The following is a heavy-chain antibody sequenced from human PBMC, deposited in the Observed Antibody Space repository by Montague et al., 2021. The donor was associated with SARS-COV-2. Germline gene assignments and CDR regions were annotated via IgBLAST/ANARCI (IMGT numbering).Heavy chain of an antibody. V-gene: IGHV3-66*01. Sequence: SLRLSCAASGFTVSSNNMSWVRQAPGKGLEWVSVIYSGGSTQYADSVKGRFTISIDKSNYTLYLQMNSLRAEDTAVYYCAARADYYYGMDVWGQGTSVTVSS. CDR3: AARADYYYGMDV. J-gene: IGHJ6*02. CDR2: IYSGGST. CDR1: GFTVSSNN.